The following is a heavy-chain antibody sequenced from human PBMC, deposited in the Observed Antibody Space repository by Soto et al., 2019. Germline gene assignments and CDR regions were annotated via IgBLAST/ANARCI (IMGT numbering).Heavy chain of an antibody. CDR1: GGSISSYH. D-gene: IGHD2-2*01. CDR3: ARDRTVPDGDSFLFYAMDV. J-gene: IGHJ6*02. V-gene: IGHV4-59*01. Sequence: SETLSLTCTVSGGSISSYHWSWIRQPPGKGLEWIGYIHYSGSTKYNPSLKRRVTISVDTSNNQFSLTLSSVTAADTAVYYCARDRTVPDGDSFLFYAMDVWGQGTTVTVSS. CDR2: IHYSGST.